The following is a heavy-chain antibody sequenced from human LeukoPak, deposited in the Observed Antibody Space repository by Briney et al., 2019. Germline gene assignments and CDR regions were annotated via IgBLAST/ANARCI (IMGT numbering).Heavy chain of an antibody. CDR2: ISYDGSNK. CDR1: GFTFSSYG. Sequence: PGRSLRLSCAASGFTFSSYGMHWVRQAPGKGLEWVAVISYDGSNKYYADSVKGRFTISRDNSKNTLYLQMNSLRAEDTAVYYCAKDPMTTVTTTAYWGQGTLVTVSS. CDR3: AKDPMTTVTTTAY. V-gene: IGHV3-30*18. D-gene: IGHD4-17*01. J-gene: IGHJ4*02.